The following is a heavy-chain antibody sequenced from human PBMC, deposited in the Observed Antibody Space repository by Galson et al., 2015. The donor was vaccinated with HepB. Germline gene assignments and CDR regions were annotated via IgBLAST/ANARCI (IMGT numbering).Heavy chain of an antibody. CDR2: INPNSGDT. Sequence: SVKVSCKASGYTFTGYYMHWVRQAPGQGLEWMGWINPNSGDTNYAQRFQGRVTMTRDTSIGTAYMELSRLRSDDTALYYCARASSVTMIVVVSDFDYWGQGTLVTVSS. J-gene: IGHJ4*02. CDR3: ARASSVTMIVVVSDFDY. CDR1: GYTFTGYY. D-gene: IGHD3-22*01. V-gene: IGHV1-2*02.